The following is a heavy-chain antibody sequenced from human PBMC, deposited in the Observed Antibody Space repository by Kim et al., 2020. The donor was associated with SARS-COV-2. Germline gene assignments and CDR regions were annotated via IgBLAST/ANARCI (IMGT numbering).Heavy chain of an antibody. V-gene: IGHV5-10-1*01. D-gene: IGHD2-2*03. J-gene: IGHJ4*02. CDR3: ARLGYCSGTSCSLDY. Sequence: GESLKISCKGSGYSFTSYWISWVRQMPGKGLEWMGRIDPSDSYTNYSPSFQGHVTISADKSISTAYLQWSSLKASDTAMYYCARLGYCSGTSCSLDYWGQGTLVTVSS. CDR1: GYSFTSYW. CDR2: IDPSDSYT.